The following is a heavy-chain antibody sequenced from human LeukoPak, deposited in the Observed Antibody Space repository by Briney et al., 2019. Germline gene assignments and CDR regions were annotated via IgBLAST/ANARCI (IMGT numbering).Heavy chain of an antibody. J-gene: IGHJ4*02. D-gene: IGHD3-10*01. CDR2: IIPIFGTA. CDR3: ARDPLGSYYKPFDY. V-gene: IGHV1-69*13. Sequence: SVKVSCKASGYTFTNFDINWVRQATGQGLEWMGWIIPIFGTANYAQKFQGRVTITADESTSTAYMELSSLRSEDTAVYYCARDPLGSYYKPFDYWGQGTLVTVSS. CDR1: GYTFTNFD.